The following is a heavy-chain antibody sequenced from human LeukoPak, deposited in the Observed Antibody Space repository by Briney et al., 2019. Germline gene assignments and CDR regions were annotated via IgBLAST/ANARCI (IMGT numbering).Heavy chain of an antibody. CDR3: AKVDHDNGYPDY. CDR2: ISWNSGSI. J-gene: IGHJ4*02. Sequence: GRSLRLSCAASGFSFDDHAMHWVRQAPGKGLEWVSGISWNSGSIGYADSVKGRFTISRDNAKNTLYLQMNSLRAEDTALYYCAKVDHDNGYPDYWGQGTLVTVSS. D-gene: IGHD5-18*01. V-gene: IGHV3-9*01. CDR1: GFSFDDHA.